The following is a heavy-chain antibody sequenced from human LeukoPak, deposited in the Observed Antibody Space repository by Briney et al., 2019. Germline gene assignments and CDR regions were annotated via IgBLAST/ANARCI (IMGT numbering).Heavy chain of an antibody. Sequence: GGSLRLSCAASGFTLSSYGMSWVRQAPGKGLEWVSAISGSDGGTYYADSVKGRFTISRDNSKNTLYLQMNSLRVEDTAVYYCARDLAWGAFDYWGQGILVAVSS. CDR3: ARDLAWGAFDY. D-gene: IGHD7-27*01. J-gene: IGHJ4*02. CDR1: GFTLSSYG. CDR2: ISGSDGGT. V-gene: IGHV3-23*01.